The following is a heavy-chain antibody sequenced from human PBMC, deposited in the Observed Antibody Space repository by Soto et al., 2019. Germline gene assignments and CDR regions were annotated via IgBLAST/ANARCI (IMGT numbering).Heavy chain of an antibody. CDR1: GGSISSAAYY. CDR2: ISHSGST. Sequence: PSETLSLTCTVSGGSISSAAYYWSWILQHPGKGLEWIGYISHSGSTYYTPPLKSRVIISADTSKNQFSVNLTSVTAADTAVYYCAREYTYGSNFFDCWGQGALVTVSS. D-gene: IGHD5-18*01. CDR3: AREYTYGSNFFDC. V-gene: IGHV4-31*03. J-gene: IGHJ4*02.